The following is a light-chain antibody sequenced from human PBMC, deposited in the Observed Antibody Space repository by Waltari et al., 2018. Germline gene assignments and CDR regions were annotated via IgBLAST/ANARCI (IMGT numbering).Light chain of an antibody. Sequence: QSALSQPASVSGSPGQSVTVSCPGSSSHVGAYNFVSWYRQHPGKAPELMIHDVDKRPSGVSNRFSGSKSGNTASLTISGLQAEDQADYYCCSYAGRGTFVFGTGTQVTVL. V-gene: IGLV2-23*02. CDR1: SSHVGAYNF. CDR2: DVD. CDR3: CSYAGRGTFV. J-gene: IGLJ1*01.